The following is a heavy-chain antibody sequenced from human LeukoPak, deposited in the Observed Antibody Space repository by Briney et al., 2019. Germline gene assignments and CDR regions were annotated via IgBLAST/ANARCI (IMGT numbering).Heavy chain of an antibody. Sequence: GGALRLSCAASGFTFSSYAMSWLRQAPGKELDGVSAISGSGGSTYLADSVKGRFTISRDNSKNTLYLQMNSLRAEDTAVYYCAKEWLRRTADFDYWGQGTLVTVSS. CDR2: ISGSGGST. CDR1: GFTFSSYA. D-gene: IGHD5-12*01. J-gene: IGHJ4*02. CDR3: AKEWLRRTADFDY. V-gene: IGHV3-23*01.